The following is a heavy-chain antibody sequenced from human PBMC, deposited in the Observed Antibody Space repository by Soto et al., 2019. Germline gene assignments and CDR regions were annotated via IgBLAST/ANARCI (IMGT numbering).Heavy chain of an antibody. D-gene: IGHD4-17*01. CDR1: GFPFWTYE. J-gene: IGHJ4*02. CDR2: ISSSGNNI. Sequence: GGSLRLSCAASGFPFWTYEMNWVRQAPGKGLEWVSYISSSGNNINYADSVKGRFTISRDNAKNSLSLQMNSLRADDSAVYYCARARTGDYWGQGTLVTVSS. CDR3: ARARTGDY. V-gene: IGHV3-48*03.